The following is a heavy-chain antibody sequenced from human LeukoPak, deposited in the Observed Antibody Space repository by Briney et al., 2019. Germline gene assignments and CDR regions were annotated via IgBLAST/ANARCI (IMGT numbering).Heavy chain of an antibody. CDR2: ISSSSSYI. CDR1: GLTFSSYS. CDR3: ARIAAAGGYYYYMDV. J-gene: IGHJ6*03. Sequence: GRSLRLSWAASGLTFSSYSMSWVRHAPGKGLEWVSSISSSSSYIYYADSVKGRFTISRDNAKNSLYLQMNSLRAEDTAVYYCARIAAAGGYYYYMDVWGKGTTVTVSS. D-gene: IGHD6-13*01. V-gene: IGHV3-21*01.